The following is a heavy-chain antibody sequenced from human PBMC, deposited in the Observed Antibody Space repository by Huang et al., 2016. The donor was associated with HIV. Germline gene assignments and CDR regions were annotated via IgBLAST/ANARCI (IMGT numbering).Heavy chain of an antibody. V-gene: IGHV4-59*01. CDR1: GGSMSSYY. D-gene: IGHD6-6*01. J-gene: IGHJ5*02. CDR2: IYYSGSA. CDR3: ASASIAARRWFDP. Sequence: QVQLQESGPGLVKPSETLSLTCTVSGGSMSSYYWSWIRQPPGKGLEWIGYIYYSGSATSNPSLKIRVTISVDTSTNQFSLRLSSVTAADTAVYYCASASIAARRWFDPWGQGSLVTVSS.